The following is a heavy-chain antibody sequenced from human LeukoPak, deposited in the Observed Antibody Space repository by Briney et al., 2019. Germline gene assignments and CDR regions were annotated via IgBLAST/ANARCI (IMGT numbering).Heavy chain of an antibody. J-gene: IGHJ3*02. CDR2: VYTTGST. CDR1: GDSISSGSYY. D-gene: IGHD3-22*01. V-gene: IGHV4-61*02. CDR3: ARVTYHYDSSGYYYLQSGAFDI. Sequence: SETLSLTCTVSGDSISSGSYYWIWIRQPAGKGLEWIGRVYTTGSTDYSPSLKSRVTMSVDTSKNQFSLKLISVTAADTAVYYCARVTYHYDSSGYYYLQSGAFDIWGQGTMVTVSS.